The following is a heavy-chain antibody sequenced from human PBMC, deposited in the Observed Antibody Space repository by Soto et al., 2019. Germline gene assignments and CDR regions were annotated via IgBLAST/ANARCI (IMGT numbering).Heavy chain of an antibody. CDR2: ILYDGSNE. J-gene: IGHJ4*02. D-gene: IGHD3-16*01. CDR1: GFTFSSYA. V-gene: IGHV3-30*03. CDR3: ARGPAYYDSVWGSFLHF. Sequence: QPGGSLRLSCAASGFTFSSYAMHWVRQAPGKGPEWVALILYDGSNEYYADSVKGRFTISRDNGKNTLYLEMNSLGTEDSAVYNCARGPAYYDSVWGSFLHFWGQGTLVTVSS.